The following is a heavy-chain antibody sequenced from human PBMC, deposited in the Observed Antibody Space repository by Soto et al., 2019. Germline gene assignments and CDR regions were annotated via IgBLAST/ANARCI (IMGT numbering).Heavy chain of an antibody. Sequence: ASVKVSCKASGFPFTDYGFTWVRQAPGEGLEWMGWISAYTGNTNYAQKVQGRVTMSTDTSTSIAYLELRSLRSDDTAVYYCARGPESRSTAYFDYWGQGTLVTVSS. CDR3: ARGPESRSTAYFDY. CDR2: ISAYTGNT. J-gene: IGHJ4*02. V-gene: IGHV1-18*01. D-gene: IGHD2-2*01. CDR1: GFPFTDYG.